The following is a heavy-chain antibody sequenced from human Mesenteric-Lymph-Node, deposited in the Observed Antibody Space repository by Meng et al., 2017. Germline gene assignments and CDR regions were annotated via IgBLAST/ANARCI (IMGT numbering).Heavy chain of an antibody. CDR3: ANGRRLDCSGGTCYG. CDR1: GFSVSHA. Sequence: EVQLLEFGGGLVQPGGSLRLSCAAFGFSVSHAMCWFRQSPGKGLEWVSGISDSGGSTYYADSVKGRFTISRDNSKNTLYLQMNSLRPEDTAVYYCANGRRLDCSGGTCYGWGQGTLVTVSS. CDR2: ISDSGGST. V-gene: IGHV3-23*01. J-gene: IGHJ4*02. D-gene: IGHD2-15*01.